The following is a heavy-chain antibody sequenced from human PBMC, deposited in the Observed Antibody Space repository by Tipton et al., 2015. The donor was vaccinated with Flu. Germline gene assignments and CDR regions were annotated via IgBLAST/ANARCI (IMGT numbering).Heavy chain of an antibody. D-gene: IGHD4-23*01. Sequence: TLSLTCTVSGGSIRSASDYWGWVRQTPGKGLEWIGNIHYSGKTYYNMPLRSRVTISVDTSKNQFSLKLSSVTAADTAVYYCATEYRGGGNRYYFDYWGQGTLVTVSS. J-gene: IGHJ4*02. CDR3: ATEYRGGGNRYYFDY. V-gene: IGHV4-39*07. CDR2: IHYSGKT. CDR1: GGSIRSASDY.